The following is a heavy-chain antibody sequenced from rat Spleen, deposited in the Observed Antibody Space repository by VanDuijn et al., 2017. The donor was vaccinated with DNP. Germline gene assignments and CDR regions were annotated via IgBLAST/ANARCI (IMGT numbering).Heavy chain of an antibody. CDR3: VRWNSGHFDY. Sequence: EVQLVESGGGLVQPGRSLKLSCAASGFTFSNYGMAWVRQAPAKGLEWVAYIGSPAYAPYHGDSVKGRFTISRDNAKSTLYLQMNSLISEDMATYYCVRWNSGHFDYWGQGVMVTVSS. V-gene: IGHV5S13*01. D-gene: IGHD4-3*01. CDR1: GFTFSNYG. CDR2: IGSPAYAP. J-gene: IGHJ2*01.